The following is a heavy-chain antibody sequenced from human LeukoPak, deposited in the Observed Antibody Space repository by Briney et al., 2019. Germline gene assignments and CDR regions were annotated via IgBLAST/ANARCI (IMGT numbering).Heavy chain of an antibody. Sequence: SETLSLTCTVSGGSISSSSYYWGWIRQPPGTGLEWIGSIYYSGSTYYNPSLKSRVTISVDTSKNQFSLKLSSVTAADTAVYYCAGGGYSYGFIYWGQGTLVTVSS. D-gene: IGHD5-18*01. CDR3: AGGGYSYGFIY. CDR1: GGSISSSSYY. V-gene: IGHV4-39*07. CDR2: IYYSGST. J-gene: IGHJ4*02.